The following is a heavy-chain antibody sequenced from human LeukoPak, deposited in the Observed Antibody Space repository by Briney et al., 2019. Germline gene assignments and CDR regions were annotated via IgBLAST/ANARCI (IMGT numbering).Heavy chain of an antibody. D-gene: IGHD5-24*01. CDR1: GYSISSGYY. Sequence: SETLSLTCTVSGYSISSGYYWGWIRQPPGKGLEWIGSIYHSGSTYHNPSLKSRVTISVDMSKNQFSLKLSSVTAADTAVYHCARTRDAYNPYYFDYWGQGALVTVSS. J-gene: IGHJ4*02. V-gene: IGHV4-38-2*02. CDR2: IYHSGST. CDR3: ARTRDAYNPYYFDY.